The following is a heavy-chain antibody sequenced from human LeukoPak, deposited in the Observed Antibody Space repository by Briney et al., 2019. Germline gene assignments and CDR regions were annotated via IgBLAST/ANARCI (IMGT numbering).Heavy chain of an antibody. D-gene: IGHD1-26*01. J-gene: IGHJ4*02. CDR2: IWYDGSNK. CDR1: GFTFSSYG. V-gene: IGHV3-33*01. CDR3: ARLVGATRVVDY. Sequence: GGSLRLPCAASGFTFSSYGMHWVRQAPGKGLEWVAVIWYDGSNKYYADSVKGRFTISRDNSKNTLYLQMNSLRAEDTAVYYCARLVGATRVVDYWGQGTLVTVSS.